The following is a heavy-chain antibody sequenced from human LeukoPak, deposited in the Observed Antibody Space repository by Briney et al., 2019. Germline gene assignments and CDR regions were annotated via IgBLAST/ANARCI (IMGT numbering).Heavy chain of an antibody. Sequence: SETLSLTCTVAGDSISGGYYRDWIRQPAGKGLEWIGRIYFTGTTNYNPSLKSRVTITVEPSKSQFSLKLTSVTAADTAVYYCARDRGWGAFNAWGQGTRVTVSP. J-gene: IGHJ3*01. CDR3: ARDRGWGAFNA. CDR1: GDSISGGYY. V-gene: IGHV4-61*02. D-gene: IGHD3-10*01. CDR2: IYFTGTT.